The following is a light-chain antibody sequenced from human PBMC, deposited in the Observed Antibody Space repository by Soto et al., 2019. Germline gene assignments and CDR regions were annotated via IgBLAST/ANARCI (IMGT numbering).Light chain of an antibody. V-gene: IGLV2-14*01. CDR1: SSDVGGYNY. Sequence: QSALTQPASVSGSPGQSITISCTGTSSDVGGYNYVSWYQQHPGKAPKLMIYDVSNRPSGVSNRFSGCKSGNTASLTISGLQAEDGADYYCSSYTSSSTYVVFGGGTKLTVL. CDR3: SSYTSSSTYVV. J-gene: IGLJ2*01. CDR2: DVS.